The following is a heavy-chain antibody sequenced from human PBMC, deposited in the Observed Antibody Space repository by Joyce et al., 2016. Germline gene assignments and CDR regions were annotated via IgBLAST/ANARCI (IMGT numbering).Heavy chain of an antibody. CDR1: GDTFSTQA. CDR2: IIVIFGTA. D-gene: IGHD3-22*01. CDR3: ARGRDYYDSSGYSRFDH. J-gene: IGHJ4*02. V-gene: IGHV1-69*06. Sequence: QLQLVQSGAEVKKPGSSVKVSCKASGDTFSTQAISWVRQAPGQGREWMGGIIVIFGTANYAQKFQGRVTITADKSTSTAYMELSSLRSEDTAVYYCARGRDYYDSSGYSRFDHWGQGTLVTVSS.